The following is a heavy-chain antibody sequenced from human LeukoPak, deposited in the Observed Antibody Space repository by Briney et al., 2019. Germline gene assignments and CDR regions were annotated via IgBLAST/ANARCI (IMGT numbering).Heavy chain of an antibody. V-gene: IGHV3-48*02. J-gene: IGHJ4*02. D-gene: IGHD3-10*01. CDR2: ISGSSSDI. Sequence: GGSLRLSCTASGFTFGSYSMNWVRQAPGKGLEWVSYISGSSSDIKYADSVKGRFTISRDNARNSLYLQMNSLRDEDTAVYYCARDWFSGTNYKPLFDYWGQGTLVTVSS. CDR3: ARDWFSGTNYKPLFDY. CDR1: GFTFGSYS.